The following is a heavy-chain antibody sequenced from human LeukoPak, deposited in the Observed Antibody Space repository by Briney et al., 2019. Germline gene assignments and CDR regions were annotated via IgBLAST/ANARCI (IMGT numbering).Heavy chain of an antibody. Sequence: PGGSLRLSCAASGFTFSSYAMSWVRQAPGKGLEWVSAITGNGRYTYYAGSVKGRFTISRDNSKNTLYLQMNSLRAEDTAVYYCAKDEAFAVAAPEYWGQGTLVTVSS. V-gene: IGHV3-23*01. CDR3: AKDEAFAVAAPEY. CDR1: GFTFSSYA. D-gene: IGHD6-19*01. J-gene: IGHJ4*02. CDR2: ITGNGRYT.